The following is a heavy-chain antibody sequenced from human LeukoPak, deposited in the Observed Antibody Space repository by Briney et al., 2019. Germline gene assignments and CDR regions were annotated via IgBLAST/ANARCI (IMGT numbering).Heavy chain of an antibody. J-gene: IGHJ4*02. D-gene: IGHD6-19*01. CDR3: VRHVSSGHNYSDH. V-gene: IGHV4-59*08. Sequence: PSETLSLTCTVSGDSITTYYWSWIRQPPGKGLEWLGYIYYTGSTNYNPSLKSRVTMSVDTSKNQFSLKLSSVTAADTAVYYCVRHVSSGHNYSDHWGQGTLVTVSS. CDR2: IYYTGST. CDR1: GDSITTYY.